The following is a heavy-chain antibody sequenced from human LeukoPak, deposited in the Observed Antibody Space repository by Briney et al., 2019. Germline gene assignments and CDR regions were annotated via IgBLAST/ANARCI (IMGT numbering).Heavy chain of an antibody. D-gene: IGHD5-18*01. CDR1: GFTFTTYW. J-gene: IGHJ6*02. V-gene: IGHV3-74*01. Sequence: GALRLSCAASGFTFTTYWMHWVRQAPGKGLVWVSHINSDGSITSYADSVKGRFTISRDNAKNTLYLQMNSLRAEDTAVYYCARDAVDTANAVWGQGTTVTVSS. CDR3: ARDAVDTANAV. CDR2: INSDGSIT.